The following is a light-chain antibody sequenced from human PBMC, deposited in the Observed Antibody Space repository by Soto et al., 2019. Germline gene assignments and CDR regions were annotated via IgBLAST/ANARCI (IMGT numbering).Light chain of an antibody. CDR1: QSVSSY. Sequence: EIVLTQSPATLSLSPWERATLSCRASQSVSSYLAWYQQKPGQAPRLLIYDASNRATGIPDRFSGSGSGTDFTLTISRLEPEDFAVYYCQQYNNWPPITFGQGTRLEIK. V-gene: IGKV3-11*01. CDR2: DAS. CDR3: QQYNNWPPIT. J-gene: IGKJ5*01.